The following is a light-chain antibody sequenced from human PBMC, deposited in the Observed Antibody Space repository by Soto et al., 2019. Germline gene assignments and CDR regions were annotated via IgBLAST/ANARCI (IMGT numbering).Light chain of an antibody. CDR1: QSISSN. V-gene: IGKV1-39*01. CDR2: AAS. CDR3: QQTYDSLVR. J-gene: IGKJ4*01. Sequence: EIKITRSPSSLYESVGDRVTITCRASQSISSNLNWYQQKPGKAPKLLIYAASSMQSGIPSRFSGSGSGTEFTLTISSLQPEDVGTYYCQQTYDSLVRFGGVANVDIK.